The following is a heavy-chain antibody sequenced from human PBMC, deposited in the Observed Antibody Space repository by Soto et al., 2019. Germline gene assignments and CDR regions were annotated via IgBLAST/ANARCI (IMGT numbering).Heavy chain of an antibody. CDR3: AMTTGY. Sequence: ASLKVSCKASGYTFTSYDINWVRQATGQGLEWMGWMNPNNGNTGYAQKFQGRVTMTRNTSITTVYLELSSLTYEDTAVYYCAMTTGYRGQGTMVTVSS. V-gene: IGHV1-8*01. J-gene: IGHJ4*02. CDR1: GYTFTSYD. D-gene: IGHD4-17*01. CDR2: MNPNNGNT.